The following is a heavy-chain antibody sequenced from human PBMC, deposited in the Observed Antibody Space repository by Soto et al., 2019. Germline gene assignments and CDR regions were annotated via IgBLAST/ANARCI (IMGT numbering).Heavy chain of an antibody. CDR2: ISSTTNYI. CDR3: ARESEDLTSNFDY. Sequence: GGSLRLSCTASGFTFTRYSMNWVRQAPGKGLEWVSSISSTTNYIYYGDSMKGRFTISRDNAKNSLYLEMNSLRAEDTAVYYCARESEDLTSNFDYWGQGTLVTVSS. J-gene: IGHJ4*02. V-gene: IGHV3-21*06. CDR1: GFTFTRYS.